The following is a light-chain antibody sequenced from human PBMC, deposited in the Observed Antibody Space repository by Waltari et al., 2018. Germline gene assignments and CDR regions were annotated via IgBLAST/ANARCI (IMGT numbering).Light chain of an antibody. Sequence: QSALTQPASVSGSPGQSITISCTGTSSDIGAYNYVSWYQQHPGKAPKLMIYDVSNRPSGVSNRCSGSKSGNTASLTISGLQAEDEADYYCNSYTRSNTLVFGGGTKLTVL. V-gene: IGLV2-14*03. CDR1: SSDIGAYNY. CDR3: NSYTRSNTLV. CDR2: DVS. J-gene: IGLJ2*01.